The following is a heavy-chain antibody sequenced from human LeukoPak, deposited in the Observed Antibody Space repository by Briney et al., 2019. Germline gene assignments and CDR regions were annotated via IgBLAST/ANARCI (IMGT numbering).Heavy chain of an antibody. D-gene: IGHD5-18*01. Sequence: SETLSLTCTVSGGSISSYYWTWIRQPPGKGLEWIGYIFYSGSTSYNPALKSRVTISADTSKNQFSLKLSSVTAADTAMYYCASRGYTYGHFDYWGPGTLVTVSS. CDR2: IFYSGST. V-gene: IGHV4-59*12. CDR3: ASRGYTYGHFDY. CDR1: GGSISSYY. J-gene: IGHJ4*02.